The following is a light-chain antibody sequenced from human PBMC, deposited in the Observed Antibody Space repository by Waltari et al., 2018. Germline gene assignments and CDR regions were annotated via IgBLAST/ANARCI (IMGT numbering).Light chain of an antibody. CDR3: AAWDDSLSVGV. Sequence: QSVLTQPHSASGTPGQRVTISCSGSSSNIGSNYVYWYQQLPGTAPKLLIYRNNQRPSGVPDRFSGSKSGTSASLAISGLRSEDEADYYCAAWDDSLSVGVFGGGTKLTVL. V-gene: IGLV1-47*01. CDR1: SSNIGSNY. J-gene: IGLJ3*02. CDR2: RNN.